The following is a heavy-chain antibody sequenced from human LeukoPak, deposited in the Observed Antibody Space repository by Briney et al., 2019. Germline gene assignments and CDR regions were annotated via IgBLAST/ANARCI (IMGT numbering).Heavy chain of an antibody. V-gene: IGHV4-59*01. Sequence: SETLSLTCTVSGGSISSYYWSWIRQPPGKGLEWIGHIYYSGSTNYNPSLKSRVTISVDTSKNQFSLKLSSVTAADTAVYYCAGSKLLWFGELSAKPFDYWGQGTLVTVSS. D-gene: IGHD3-10*01. CDR2: IYYSGST. CDR1: GGSISSYY. J-gene: IGHJ4*02. CDR3: AGSKLLWFGELSAKPFDY.